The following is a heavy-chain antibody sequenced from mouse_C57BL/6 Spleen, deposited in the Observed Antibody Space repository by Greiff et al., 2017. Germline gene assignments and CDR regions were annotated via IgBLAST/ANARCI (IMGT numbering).Heavy chain of an antibody. CDR1: GYAFSSYW. V-gene: IGHV1-80*01. CDR2: IYPGDGDT. Sequence: VQLQQSGAELVKPGASVKISCKASGYAFSSYWMNWVKQRPGKGLEWIGQIYPGDGDTNYNGKLKGKATLTSDKSSSTAYMQLSSLTSEDSAVYFCAVSAQATVFAYWGQGTLVTVSA. J-gene: IGHJ3*01. D-gene: IGHD3-2*02. CDR3: AVSAQATVFAY.